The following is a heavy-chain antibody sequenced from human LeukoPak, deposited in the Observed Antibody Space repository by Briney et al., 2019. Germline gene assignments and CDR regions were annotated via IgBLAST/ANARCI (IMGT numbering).Heavy chain of an antibody. V-gene: IGHV3-53*01. Sequence: PGGSLRLSCAASGLTVRNNYMSWVRQSPGKGLEWVSVIYSDGSTYYEDSVKGRFTISRDTSKNTLSLQMNSLRAEDTAVYYCARERQMGATPFDYWGQGSLVTVSS. CDR2: IYSDGST. CDR3: ARERQMGATPFDY. D-gene: IGHD1-26*01. J-gene: IGHJ4*02. CDR1: GLTVRNNY.